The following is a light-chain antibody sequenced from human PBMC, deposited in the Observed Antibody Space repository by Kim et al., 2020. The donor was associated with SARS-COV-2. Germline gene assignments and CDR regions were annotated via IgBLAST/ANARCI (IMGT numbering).Light chain of an antibody. J-gene: IGKJ1*01. V-gene: IGKV1-39*01. Sequence: AAVGDRDTITFRTSQSIISYLNWYQQKPWKAPKLQIYAASSLQSGVLSRFSGSASATDFTLTIISLRPEDFATYYCQQSYRTPRTFGQGTKVDI. CDR2: AAS. CDR1: QSIISY. CDR3: QQSYRTPRT.